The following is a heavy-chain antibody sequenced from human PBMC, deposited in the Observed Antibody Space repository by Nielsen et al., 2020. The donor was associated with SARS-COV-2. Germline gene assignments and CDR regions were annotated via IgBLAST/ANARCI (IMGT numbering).Heavy chain of an antibody. V-gene: IGHV4-34*01. D-gene: IGHD2-15*01. CDR3: ARGQDAYYYMDV. Sequence: ESLKISCAASGFTFSDYYMTWIRQTPGKGLEWIGEINGSGSGNYNPSLKSRVTISAGTSNIQFSLKLNSVTAADTAVYYCARGQDAYYYMDVWGEGTTVTVSS. CDR2: INGSGSG. J-gene: IGHJ6*03. CDR1: GFTFSDYY.